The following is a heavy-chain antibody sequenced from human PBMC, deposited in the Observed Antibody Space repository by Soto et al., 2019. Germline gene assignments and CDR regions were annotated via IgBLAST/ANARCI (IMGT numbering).Heavy chain of an antibody. Sequence: WGSLRLSCAASGFRFSDVYMTWIRQAPGKGLEWVSKISGDATTIYYADSVKGRFTVSRDNARNSVYLQMNSLNIEDSAVYYCSGAESPDTAYFSLYWGQGTPVTVSS. J-gene: IGHJ4*02. CDR2: ISGDATTI. D-gene: IGHD1-26*01. CDR1: GFRFSDVY. CDR3: SGAESPDTAYFSLY. V-gene: IGHV3-11*01.